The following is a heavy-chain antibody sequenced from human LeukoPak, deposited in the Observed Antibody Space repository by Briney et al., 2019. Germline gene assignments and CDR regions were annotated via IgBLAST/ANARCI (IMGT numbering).Heavy chain of an antibody. CDR2: IWYDGSSK. D-gene: IGHD3-22*01. V-gene: IGHV3-33*01. CDR3: ARDGRSSGTDY. CDR1: GFTFSSYG. J-gene: IGHJ4*02. Sequence: GGSLRLSCAASGFTFSSYGMHWVRQAPGKGLEWVAVIWYDGSSKYYADSVKGRFTISRDNSKNTLYLQMNSLRAEDTAVYYCARDGRSSGTDYWGQGTLVTVSS.